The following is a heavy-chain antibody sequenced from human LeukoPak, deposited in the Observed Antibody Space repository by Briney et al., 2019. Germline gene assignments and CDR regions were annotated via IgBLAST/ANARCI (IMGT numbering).Heavy chain of an antibody. J-gene: IGHJ6*02. Sequence: PGGSLRLSCAASGFTFDDYAMHWVRQAPGKGLEWVSGISWNSGGIGYADSVKGRFTISRDNAKNSLYLQMNSLRAEDTALYYCAKDRGSGSYYYYYYGMDVWGQGTTVTVSS. V-gene: IGHV3-9*01. CDR1: GFTFDDYA. D-gene: IGHD1-26*01. CDR3: AKDRGSGSYYYYYYGMDV. CDR2: ISWNSGGI.